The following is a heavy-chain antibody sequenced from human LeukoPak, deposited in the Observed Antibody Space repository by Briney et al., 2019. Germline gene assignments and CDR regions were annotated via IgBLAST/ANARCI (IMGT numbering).Heavy chain of an antibody. J-gene: IGHJ5*02. D-gene: IGHD3-9*01. CDR3: ARDLGFDIRGNVGTSGWFDP. V-gene: IGHV1-18*01. CDR2: ISAYNGNT. CDR1: GYAFTSYS. Sequence: ASVKVSCKASGYAFTSYSISWVRQAPGQGLEWMGWISAYNGNTNYAQKLQCRVTMTTDTSTSTAYMELRSLRSDDTAVYYCARDLGFDIRGNVGTSGWFDPWGQGTLVTVSS.